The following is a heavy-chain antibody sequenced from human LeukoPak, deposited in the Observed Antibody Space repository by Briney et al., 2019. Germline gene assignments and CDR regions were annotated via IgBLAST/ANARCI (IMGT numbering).Heavy chain of an antibody. J-gene: IGHJ4*02. CDR3: ARKTDSGGQGDY. CDR1: GFTFSSHG. CDR2: ISGSGGST. Sequence: GGSLRLSCAASGFTFSSHGMSWGRQAPGKGLEWVSAISGSGGSTYYADSVKGRFTISRDNSKNTLYLQMNSLRAEDTAVYYCARKTDSGGQGDYWGPGTLVTVSS. D-gene: IGHD3-22*01. V-gene: IGHV3-23*01.